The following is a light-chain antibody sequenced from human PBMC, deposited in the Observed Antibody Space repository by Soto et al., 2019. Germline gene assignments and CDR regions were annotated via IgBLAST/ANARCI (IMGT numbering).Light chain of an antibody. CDR3: TSYTSNTTWV. J-gene: IGLJ3*02. V-gene: IGLV2-14*01. CDR2: EVR. CDR1: SSDVGRYNY. Sequence: QSALTQPAAVSGPPGQSITISCTGTSSDVGRYNYVSWYQQHSGKAPKLVIYEVRNRPSGISNRFSASKSGNTASLTISGLQAEDEADYYCTSYTSNTTWVFGGETRLTVL.